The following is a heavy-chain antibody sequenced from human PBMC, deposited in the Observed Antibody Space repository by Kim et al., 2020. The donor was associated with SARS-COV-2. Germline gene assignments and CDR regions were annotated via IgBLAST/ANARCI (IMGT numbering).Heavy chain of an antibody. V-gene: IGHV4-39*01. CDR3: ARSLRYGSEVDGMDV. J-gene: IGHJ6*02. D-gene: IGHD3-10*01. Sequence: PSLKSRVTISVDTSKNQCALKLSSVTAADTAVYYCARSLRYGSEVDGMDVWGQGTTVTVSS.